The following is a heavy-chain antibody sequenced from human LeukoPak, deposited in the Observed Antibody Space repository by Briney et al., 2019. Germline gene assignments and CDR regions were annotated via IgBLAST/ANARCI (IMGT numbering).Heavy chain of an antibody. J-gene: IGHJ4*02. CDR2: IYYSGST. CDR3: ARRRPHYYDSSGSLDY. D-gene: IGHD3-22*01. CDR1: GGSISSYY. Sequence: SETLSLTCTVSGGSISSYYWSWIRQPPGKGLEWIGYIYYSGSTNYNPSLKSRVTISVDTSKNQFSLRLSSVTAADTAVYYCARRRPHYYDSSGSLDYWGQGTLVTVSS. V-gene: IGHV4-59*08.